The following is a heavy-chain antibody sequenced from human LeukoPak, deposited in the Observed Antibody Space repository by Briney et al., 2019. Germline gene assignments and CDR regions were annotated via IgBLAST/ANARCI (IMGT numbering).Heavy chain of an antibody. J-gene: IGHJ4*02. CDR1: GFTFSDYY. CDR3: AKEDSRGHWFDF. Sequence: GGSLRLSCAASGFTFSDYYMSWIRQAPGKGLEWVSYISSSGSTIYYADSVKGRFTISRDNAKNSLYLQMDSLTVEDTAVYYCAKEDSRGHWFDFWGQGTLVTVSS. V-gene: IGHV3-11*01. D-gene: IGHD3-22*01. CDR2: ISSSGSTI.